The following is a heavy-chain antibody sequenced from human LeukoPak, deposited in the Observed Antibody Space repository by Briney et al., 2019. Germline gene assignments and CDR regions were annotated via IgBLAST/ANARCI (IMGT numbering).Heavy chain of an antibody. Sequence: GGSLRPSCAASGFTFSSYWMSWVRQAPGKGLEWVATIRQDGSQKYYVDSVKGRFTISRDNAKNSLYLQMNSLRAEDTAVYYCARDGGRREDYWGQGALVTVSS. V-gene: IGHV3-7*01. CDR1: GFTFSSYW. CDR2: IRQDGSQK. CDR3: ARDGGRREDY. J-gene: IGHJ4*02. D-gene: IGHD2-15*01.